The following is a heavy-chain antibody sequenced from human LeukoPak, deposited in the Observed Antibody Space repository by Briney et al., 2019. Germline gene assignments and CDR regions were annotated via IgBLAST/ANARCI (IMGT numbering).Heavy chain of an antibody. CDR1: GFTFTNTW. V-gene: IGHV3-15*01. D-gene: IGHD3-16*01. CDR2: IKSETDGATT. J-gene: IGHJ4*02. CDR3: TLGGGILFSDY. Sequence: PGGSLRLSCAASGFTFTNTWMSWVRQAPGKGLEWVGRIKSETDGATTDYATPVKGRFVISRDDSKNMVYLQMNSLKTEDTAVYYCTLGGGILFSDYWGQGTLVTVSS.